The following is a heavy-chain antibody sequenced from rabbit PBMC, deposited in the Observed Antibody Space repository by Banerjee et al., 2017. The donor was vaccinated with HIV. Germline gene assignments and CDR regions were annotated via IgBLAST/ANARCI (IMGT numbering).Heavy chain of an antibody. CDR1: GFSFSSSSW. J-gene: IGHJ4*01. CDR2: IYAGSSGST. D-gene: IGHD4-2*01. Sequence: QEQLEESGGGPVKPGASLTLTCTASGFSFSSSSWICWVRQAPGKGPEWVACIYAGSSGSTYCATWAKGRFTISKTSSTTVTLQMTSLTAADTATYFCARDAGNLFNLWGPGTLVTVS. V-gene: IGHV1S45*01. CDR3: ARDAGNLFNL.